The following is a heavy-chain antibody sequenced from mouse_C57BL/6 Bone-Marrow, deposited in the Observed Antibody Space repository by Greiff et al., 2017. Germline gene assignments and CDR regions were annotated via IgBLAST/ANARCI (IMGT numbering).Heavy chain of an antibody. CDR3: ALTPDGFFDV. D-gene: IGHD1-1*01. J-gene: IGHJ1*03. Sequence: EVQPPQSVAEPVRPGASVKLSCTASGLNINNTHMHRVKQRPEQGLEWNGRIDPANGNTKYAPKFQGKATVTADTSSNTAYLQLSSLTSEDTAIYCCALTPDGFFDVWGTGTTVTVSS. CDR2: IDPANGNT. CDR1: GLNINNTH. V-gene: IGHV14-3*01.